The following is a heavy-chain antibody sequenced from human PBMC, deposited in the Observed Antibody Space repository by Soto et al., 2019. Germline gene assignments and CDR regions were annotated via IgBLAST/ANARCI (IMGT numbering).Heavy chain of an antibody. CDR3: AKDRYSGSYSRLIDY. CDR2: ISWNSGSI. D-gene: IGHD1-26*01. J-gene: IGHJ4*02. V-gene: IGHV3-9*01. CDR1: VFTVDDYA. Sequence: PGGSLGLSCAASVFTVDDYAMHWVRQAQGKGLEWVSGISWNSGSIGYADSVKGRFTISRDNAKNSLYLQMNSLRAEDTALYYCAKDRYSGSYSRLIDYWGQGTLVPVSS.